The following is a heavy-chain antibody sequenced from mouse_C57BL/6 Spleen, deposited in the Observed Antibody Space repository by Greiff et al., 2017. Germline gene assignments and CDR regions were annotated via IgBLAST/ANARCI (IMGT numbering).Heavy chain of an antibody. CDR1: GFNIKDDY. CDR2: IDPENGDT. Sequence: VQLQQSGAELVRPGASVKLSCTASGFNIKDDYMHWVKQRPEQGLEWIGWIDPENGDTEYASKFQGKATITADTSSNTAYLQLSSLTSEDTAVYYCTRRYGTSYWGQGTTLTVSS. V-gene: IGHV14-4*01. D-gene: IGHD2-1*01. CDR3: TRRYGTSY. J-gene: IGHJ2*01.